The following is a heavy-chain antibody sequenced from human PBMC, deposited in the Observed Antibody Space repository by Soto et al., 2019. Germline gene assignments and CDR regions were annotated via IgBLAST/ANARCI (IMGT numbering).Heavy chain of an antibody. J-gene: IGHJ4*02. V-gene: IGHV3-15*01. D-gene: IGHD6-19*01. CDR1: GFTFSDAW. Sequence: EVQLVESGGGLVKPGGSLRLSCAASGFTFSDAWMSWVRQAPGKGLEWVGLIKKKSDGGTTDYAAPVKDRFTISRDDSKNTVYLQMSSLKTEDTAVYYCRTQWLDWGQGTLVTVSS. CDR3: RTQWLD. CDR2: IKKKSDGGTT.